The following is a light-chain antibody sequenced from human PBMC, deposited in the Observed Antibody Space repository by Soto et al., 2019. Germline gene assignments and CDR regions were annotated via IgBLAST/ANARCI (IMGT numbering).Light chain of an antibody. J-gene: IGKJ1*01. Sequence: DIQMTQSPSTLSASLGDRVTITCRASQSIRNYLNWYQQKPGKAPKFLIYAASSLQSGVPSRFSGSGSGTDFTLTITSLQPEDFATYYCQQYNSWTFGQGTKVDIK. CDR3: QQYNSWT. V-gene: IGKV1-39*01. CDR1: QSIRNY. CDR2: AAS.